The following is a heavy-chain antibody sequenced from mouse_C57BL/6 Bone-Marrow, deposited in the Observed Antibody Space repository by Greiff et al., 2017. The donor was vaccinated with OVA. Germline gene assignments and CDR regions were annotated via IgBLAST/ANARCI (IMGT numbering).Heavy chain of an antibody. Sequence: VQLQQSGPELVKPGASVKMSCKASGYTFTDYNMHWVKQSHGKSLEWIGYINPNNGGTSYNQKFKGKATLTVNKSSSTAYMELRSLTSEDSAVYYCASAYYSHYYAMDYWGQGTSVTVSS. CDR3: ASAYYSHYYAMDY. V-gene: IGHV1-22*01. D-gene: IGHD2-12*01. CDR1: GYTFTDYN. J-gene: IGHJ4*01. CDR2: INPNNGGT.